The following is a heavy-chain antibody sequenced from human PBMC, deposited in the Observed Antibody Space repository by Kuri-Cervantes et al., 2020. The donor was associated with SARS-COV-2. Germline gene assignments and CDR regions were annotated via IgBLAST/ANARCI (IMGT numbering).Heavy chain of an antibody. V-gene: IGHV4-61*02. D-gene: IGHD1-26*01. CDR3: ATGSYYGAYDY. Sequence: SETLSLTCTVSGGSISSGSYYWSWIRQPAGKGLEWIGRIYTSGSTNYNPSLKSRVTISVDTSKNQFSLKLSSVTAADTAVYYCATGSYYGAYDYWGQGTLVTVSS. J-gene: IGHJ4*02. CDR1: GGSISSGSYY. CDR2: IYTSGST.